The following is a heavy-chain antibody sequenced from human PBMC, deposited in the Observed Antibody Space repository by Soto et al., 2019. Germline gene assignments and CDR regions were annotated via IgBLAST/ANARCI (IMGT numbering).Heavy chain of an antibody. CDR2: IIPNFGTP. V-gene: IGHV1-69*01. D-gene: IGHD3-10*01. CDR3: ARDRDDYGSGNYYNRIDF. CDR1: GGIFSTYA. J-gene: IGHJ4*02. Sequence: QVQLVQSGAEVKKPGSSVKVSCKASGGIFSTYAISWLRRAPGQGLAWMGGIIPNFGTPNYAQRFQGRVTITADESTSTAYMELSRLRSEDTAVYYCARDRDDYGSGNYYNRIDFWGQGTLVTVSS.